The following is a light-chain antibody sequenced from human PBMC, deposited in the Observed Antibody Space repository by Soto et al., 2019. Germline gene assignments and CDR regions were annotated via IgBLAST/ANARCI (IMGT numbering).Light chain of an antibody. Sequence: EIVLTQCPGTLSLSPGERATLSCGAIQRFTSNYLAWYQQKPGQAPRLLIYGSSTRATGIPDRFTGSGSGTDFTLAISRMEPEAFAVYYCQHYVTSLNTFGQGTKVDIK. CDR3: QHYVTSLNT. CDR2: GSS. CDR1: QRFTSNY. J-gene: IGKJ1*01. V-gene: IGKV3-20*01.